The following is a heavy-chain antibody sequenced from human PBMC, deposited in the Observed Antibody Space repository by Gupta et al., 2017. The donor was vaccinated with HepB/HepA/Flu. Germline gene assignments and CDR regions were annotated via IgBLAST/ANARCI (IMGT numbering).Heavy chain of an antibody. CDR2: ISSHSTYI. CDR3: VRDQIGASGYDYWNYYGMDV. Sequence: EVQLVESGGGLVKPGGSLRLSCAASGFTFSSYSMNWVRQAPGKGLEWISSISSHSTYIEYADSVKGRFTISRDNAKNSLFLHMNSLRAEDTAVYYCVRDQIGASGYDYWNYYGMDVWGQGTTVTVSS. J-gene: IGHJ6*02. V-gene: IGHV3-21*01. CDR1: GFTFSSYS. D-gene: IGHD5-12*01.